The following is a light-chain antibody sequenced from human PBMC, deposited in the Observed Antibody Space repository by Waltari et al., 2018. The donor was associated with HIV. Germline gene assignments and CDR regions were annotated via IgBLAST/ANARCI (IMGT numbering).Light chain of an antibody. Sequence: QSVLTQPPSVSGAPGQRVTISCTGTTSNIGAGYDVHWYQQLPGTAPKLLVLGNTNRPSGVPDRFAGSKSGTSASLAITGLQAGDEGDYYCQSYDNALSGSLFGGGTKVTVL. CDR3: QSYDNALSGSL. V-gene: IGLV1-40*01. J-gene: IGLJ2*01. CDR1: TSNIGAGYD. CDR2: GNT.